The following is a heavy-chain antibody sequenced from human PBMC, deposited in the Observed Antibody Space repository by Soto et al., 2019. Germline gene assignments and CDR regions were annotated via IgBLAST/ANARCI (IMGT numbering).Heavy chain of an antibody. CDR3: AHSHSEILTGPFDS. J-gene: IGHJ4*02. CDR1: GFSLTTGGVA. V-gene: IGHV2-5*01. CDR2: IYCNDDN. Sequence: GPTLVNPTQTLTLTGSFSGFSLTTGGVAVGWIRQPPGQALECLALIYCNDDNLYTPSLKKRLTVTKDTSKNQVILTMTNMNPVDTATYYCAHSHSEILTGPFDSWGQGALVTVS. D-gene: IGHD3-9*01.